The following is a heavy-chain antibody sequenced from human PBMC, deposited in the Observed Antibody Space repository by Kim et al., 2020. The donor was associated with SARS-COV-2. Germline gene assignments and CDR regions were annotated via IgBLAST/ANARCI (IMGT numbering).Heavy chain of an antibody. Sequence: GGSLRLSCVASGFTFSSYWMHWVRQVPGKGLVWVSRIISDGSTTTYADSVKGRFTISRDNARNTLYLQMNSLRAEDTAVYYCARKDYYFHYMDVWGKGTTVTVSS. V-gene: IGHV3-74*01. CDR1: GFTFSSYW. CDR3: ARKDYYFHYMDV. J-gene: IGHJ6*03. CDR2: IISDGSTT.